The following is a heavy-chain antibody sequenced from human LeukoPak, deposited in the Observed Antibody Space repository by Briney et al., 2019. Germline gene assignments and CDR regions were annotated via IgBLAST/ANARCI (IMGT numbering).Heavy chain of an antibody. J-gene: IGHJ5*02. CDR2: INPNSGGT. CDR3: ARDRCSGGSCYTRRPIRWFDP. V-gene: IGHV1-2*06. Sequence: GASVKVSCKASGYTFTGCYMHWVRQAPGQGLEWMGRINPNSGGTNYAQKFQGRVTMTRDTSISTAYMELSRLRSDDTAVYYCARDRCSGGSCYTRRPIRWFDPWGQGTLVTVSS. CDR1: GYTFTGCY. D-gene: IGHD2-15*01.